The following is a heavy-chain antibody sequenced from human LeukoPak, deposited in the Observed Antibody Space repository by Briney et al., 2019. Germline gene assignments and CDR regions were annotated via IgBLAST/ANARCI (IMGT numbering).Heavy chain of an antibody. CDR1: GYTFTGYY. CDR2: INPNSGGT. Sequence: GGAVKVSCTASGYTFTGYYMHWVRQAPGQGLEWVGWINPNSGGTNYAQNFQCRVTMTRATSISTAYMELSRPRSDDTAVYYCARDPVRSHFHFDLWGRGTLVPVSS. V-gene: IGHV1-2*02. CDR3: ARDPVRSHFHFDL. J-gene: IGHJ2*01. D-gene: IGHD4-17*01.